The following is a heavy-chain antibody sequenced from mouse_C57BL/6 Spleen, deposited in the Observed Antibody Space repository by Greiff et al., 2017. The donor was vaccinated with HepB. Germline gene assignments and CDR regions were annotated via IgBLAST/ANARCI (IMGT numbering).Heavy chain of an antibody. CDR3: TLGRSYFDY. CDR1: GYTFTSYW. D-gene: IGHD4-1*01. CDR2: IDPSDSYT. J-gene: IGHJ2*01. Sequence: QVQLQQPGAELVMPGASVKLSCKASGYTFTSYWMHWVKQRPGQGLEWIGEIDPSDSYTNYNQKFKGKSTLTVDKSSSTAYMQLSSLTSEDSAVYYSTLGRSYFDYWGQLTTLTVSS. V-gene: IGHV1-69*01.